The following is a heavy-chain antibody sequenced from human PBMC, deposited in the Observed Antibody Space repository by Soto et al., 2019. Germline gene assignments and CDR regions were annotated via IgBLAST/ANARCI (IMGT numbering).Heavy chain of an antibody. CDR1: GYTFTSYD. CDR2: MNPNSGNT. J-gene: IGHJ6*02. V-gene: IGHV1-8*01. Sequence: GASVKVSCKASGYTFTSYDINWVRQATGQGLEWMGWMNPNSGNTGYAQKFQGRVTMTRNTSISTAYMELSSLRSEDTAVYYCARGVTAMGLYYGMDVWGQGTTVTVSS. CDR3: ARGVTAMGLYYGMDV. D-gene: IGHD5-18*01.